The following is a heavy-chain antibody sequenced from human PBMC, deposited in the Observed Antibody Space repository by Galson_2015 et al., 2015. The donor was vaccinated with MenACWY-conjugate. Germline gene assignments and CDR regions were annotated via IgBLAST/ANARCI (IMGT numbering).Heavy chain of an antibody. Sequence: SLRLSCAASGFTFSSYGMHWVRQAPGKGLEWVAVISYDGSNKYYADSVKGRFTISRDNSKNTLYLQMNSLRAEDTAVYYCAKVDVRDYYYYGMVVWGQGTTFPVSS. V-gene: IGHV3-30*18. D-gene: IGHD3-10*01. CDR1: GFTFSSYG. CDR2: ISYDGSNK. CDR3: AKVDVRDYYYYGMVV. J-gene: IGHJ6*02.